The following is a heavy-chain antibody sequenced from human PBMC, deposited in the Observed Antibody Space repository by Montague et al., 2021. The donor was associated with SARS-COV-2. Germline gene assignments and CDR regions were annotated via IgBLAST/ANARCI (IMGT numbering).Heavy chain of an antibody. CDR2: IYSSGST. CDR1: GGSIRSYN. D-gene: IGHD6-19*01. J-gene: IGHJ4*02. Sequence: SETLSLTCTVSGGSIRSYNWIWSRQPPGKGLEWIWEIYSSGSTNYNPSLKSRVTISMDTSKSQFSLKLTSVTAADTAVYDCARHTRGWQPFDFWGQGTLVTVSS. CDR3: ARHTRGWQPFDF. V-gene: IGHV4-59*01.